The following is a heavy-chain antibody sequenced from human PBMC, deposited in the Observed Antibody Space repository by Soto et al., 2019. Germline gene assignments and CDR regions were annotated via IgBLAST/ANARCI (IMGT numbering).Heavy chain of an antibody. J-gene: IGHJ6*02. CDR1: GTTLTKLS. Sequence: ASVKVSSKVSGTTLTKLSMHWVRQAPGKGLEWMGSFDPEDGETIYAQKFQGRVTMTEDISTDTAYMDLSSLRPEDTAVYYCATGIPLYGMDVWGQGTTVTVSS. D-gene: IGHD2-21*01. V-gene: IGHV1-24*01. CDR2: FDPEDGET. CDR3: ATGIPLYGMDV.